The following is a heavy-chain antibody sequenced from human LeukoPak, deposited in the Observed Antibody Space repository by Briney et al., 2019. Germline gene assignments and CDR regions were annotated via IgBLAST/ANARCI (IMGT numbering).Heavy chain of an antibody. CDR1: GGSISSYY. CDR2: IYYSGST. J-gene: IGHJ4*02. D-gene: IGHD6-19*01. Sequence: SETLSLTCTVSGGSISSYYWGWIRQPPGKGLEWIGSIYYSGSTYYNPSLKSRVTISVDTSKNQFSLKLSSVTAADTAVYYCARHEKVVDPYSSGWYVGVFFDYWGQGTLVTVSS. CDR3: ARHEKVVDPYSSGWYVGVFFDY. V-gene: IGHV4-39*01.